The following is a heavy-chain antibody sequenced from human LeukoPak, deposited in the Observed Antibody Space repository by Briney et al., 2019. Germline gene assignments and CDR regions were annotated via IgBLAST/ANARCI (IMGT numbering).Heavy chain of an antibody. CDR3: ARGPNSSGYYSHPFDY. D-gene: IGHD3-22*01. CDR2: ISGTGGNT. V-gene: IGHV3-23*01. Sequence: PGGSLRLSCAASGFTFSTYAMNWVRQAPGKGLEWVSLISGTGGNTYYADSVRGRFTISRDNSKNTLYLQMNSLRAEDTAVYYCARGPNSSGYYSHPFDYWGQGTLVTVSS. J-gene: IGHJ4*02. CDR1: GFTFSTYA.